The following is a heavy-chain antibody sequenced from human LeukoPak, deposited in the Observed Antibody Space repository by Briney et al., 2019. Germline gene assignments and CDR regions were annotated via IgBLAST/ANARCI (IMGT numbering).Heavy chain of an antibody. J-gene: IGHJ4*02. D-gene: IGHD3-22*01. Sequence: GGPLRLSCAASGFTFSSYWMYWVRQAPGKGPVWVARINTDGSSLNYADSVKGRFTISRDNARNTLYLQMNSLGAEDTAVYYCARRINYYDSSGYYYVRYFDSWGQGTLVAVSS. V-gene: IGHV3-74*01. CDR1: GFTFSSYW. CDR3: ARRINYYDSSGYYYVRYFDS. CDR2: INTDGSSL.